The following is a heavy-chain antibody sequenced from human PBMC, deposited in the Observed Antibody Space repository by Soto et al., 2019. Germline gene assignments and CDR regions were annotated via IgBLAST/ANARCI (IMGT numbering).Heavy chain of an antibody. V-gene: IGHV3-11*01. CDR2: ISRSGDTV. CDR1: GFTFSDYY. J-gene: IGHJ6*02. D-gene: IGHD5-12*01. CDR3: ARDTVKEVLAMIKVFYYYFGMDV. Sequence: QVQLVESGGGLVKPGGSLRLSCAASGFTFSDYYMSWIRLAPGKGLEWVSYISRSGDTVYYADSVKGRFTISRDNAKNSLYLHEDSLRAEYTAVYYCARDTVKEVLAMIKVFYYYFGMDVWGLGTTVTVSS.